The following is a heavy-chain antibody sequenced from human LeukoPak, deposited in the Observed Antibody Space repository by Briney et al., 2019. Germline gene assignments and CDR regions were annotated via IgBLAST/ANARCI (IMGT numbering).Heavy chain of an antibody. D-gene: IGHD1-26*01. J-gene: IGHJ6*03. CDR2: IYTSGTT. CDR1: GGSISSYY. V-gene: IGHV4-4*07. CDR3: ARDHAGATGYYYMDV. Sequence: PSETLSLTCTVSGGSISSYYWSWIRQPAGKGLEWIGHIYTSGTTNYNPSLKSRVTMSIDTSKNQFSLKLSSITAADTAVYYCARDHAGATGYYYMDVWGKGTTVTVSS.